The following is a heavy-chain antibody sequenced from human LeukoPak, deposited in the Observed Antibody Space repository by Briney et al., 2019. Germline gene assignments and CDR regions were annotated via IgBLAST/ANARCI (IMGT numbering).Heavy chain of an antibody. CDR2: IYYSGST. D-gene: IGHD6-13*01. Sequence: PSETLSLTCTVSGGSISSYYWSWIRQPPGKGLEWIGYIYYSGSTNYNPSLKSRVTISVDTSKNQFSLKLSSVTAADTAVYYCARHSGTTIGDFDYWGQGTLVTVSS. CDR1: GGSISSYY. J-gene: IGHJ4*02. CDR3: ARHSGTTIGDFDY. V-gene: IGHV4-59*08.